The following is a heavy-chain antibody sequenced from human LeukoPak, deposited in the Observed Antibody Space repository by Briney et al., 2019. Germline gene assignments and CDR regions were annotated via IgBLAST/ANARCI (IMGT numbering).Heavy chain of an antibody. CDR3: ARVYSSSSNYYYYYMDV. D-gene: IGHD6-6*01. CDR2: IIPIFGTA. Sequence: SVKASCKASGYTFISYGISWVRQAPGQGLEWMGGIIPIFGTANYAQKFQGRVTITADESTSTAYMELSSLRSEDTAVYYCARVYSSSSNYYYYYMDVWGKGTTVTVSS. V-gene: IGHV1-69*13. CDR1: GYTFISYG. J-gene: IGHJ6*03.